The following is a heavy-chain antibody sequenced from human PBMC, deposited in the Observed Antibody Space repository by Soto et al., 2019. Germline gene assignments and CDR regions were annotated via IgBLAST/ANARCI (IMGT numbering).Heavy chain of an antibody. D-gene: IGHD4-4*01. CDR1: GFTFSSYG. CDR2: IWYDGSNK. CDR3: ARDSIQDYKGGYYFDY. J-gene: IGHJ4*02. Sequence: GGSLRLSCAASGFTFSSYGMHWVRQAPGKGLEWVAVIWYDGSNKYYADSVKGRFTISRDNSKNTLYLQMNSLRAEDTAVYYCARDSIQDYKGGYYFDYWGQGTLVTVSS. V-gene: IGHV3-33*01.